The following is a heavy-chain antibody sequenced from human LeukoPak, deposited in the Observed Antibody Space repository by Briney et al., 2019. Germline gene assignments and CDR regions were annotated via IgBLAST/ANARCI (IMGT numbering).Heavy chain of an antibody. V-gene: IGHV3-7*03. J-gene: IGHJ3*02. D-gene: IGHD3-16*01. CDR1: GFIFENYW. CDR2: IEQDGSEK. Sequence: PGGSLRLSCAASGFIFENYWMNWVRQAPGKGLEWVANIEQDGSEKYYVDSVKGRFTISRDNAKNSLYLQMNSLRAEDTAVYYCASPKDSGGAFDIWGQGTMVTVSS. CDR3: ASPKDSGGAFDI.